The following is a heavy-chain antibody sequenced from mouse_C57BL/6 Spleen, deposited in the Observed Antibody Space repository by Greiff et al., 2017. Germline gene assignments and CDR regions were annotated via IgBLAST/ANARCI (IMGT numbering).Heavy chain of an antibody. V-gene: IGHV1-26*01. CDR3: AGSPIYYDYALGFAY. CDR1: GYTFTDYY. J-gene: IGHJ3*01. Sequence: VQLHQSGPELVKPGASVKISCKASGYTFTDYYMNWVKQSHGKSLEWIGDINPNNGGTSYNQKFKGKATLTVDKSSSTAYMELRSLTSEDSAVYYCAGSPIYYDYALGFAYWGQGTLVTVSA. D-gene: IGHD2-4*01. CDR2: INPNNGGT.